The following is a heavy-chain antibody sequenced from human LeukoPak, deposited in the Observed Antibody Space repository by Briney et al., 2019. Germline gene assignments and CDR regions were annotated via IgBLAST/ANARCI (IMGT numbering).Heavy chain of an antibody. CDR3: ARKYSGYDGFDY. CDR2: ISGSGGST. J-gene: IGHJ4*02. CDR1: GFTFSSYA. D-gene: IGHD5-12*01. V-gene: IGHV3-23*01. Sequence: AGGSLRLSCAASGFTFSSYAMSWVRQAPGKGLEWVSAISGSGGSTYYADSVKGRFTISRDNSKNTLYLQMNSLRAEDTAVYYCARKYSGYDGFDYWGQGTLVTVSS.